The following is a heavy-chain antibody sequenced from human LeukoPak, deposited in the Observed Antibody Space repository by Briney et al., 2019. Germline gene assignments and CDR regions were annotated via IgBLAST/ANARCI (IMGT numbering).Heavy chain of an antibody. CDR3: ATYRGALYAFDI. CDR1: GYTLTELS. CDR2: FDPEDGET. J-gene: IGHJ3*02. V-gene: IGHV1-24*01. D-gene: IGHD1-26*01. Sequence: ASVKVSCKVSGYTLTELSMHWVRQAPGKGLEWMGGFDPEDGETIYAQKFQGRVTMTEDTSTDTAYMELSSLRSEDTAVYYCATYRGALYAFDIWGQGTTVTVSS.